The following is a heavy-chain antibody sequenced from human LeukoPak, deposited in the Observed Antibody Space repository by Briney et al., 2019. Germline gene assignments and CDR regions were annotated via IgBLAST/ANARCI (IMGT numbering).Heavy chain of an antibody. D-gene: IGHD1-26*01. V-gene: IGHV3-74*01. Sequence: TGGSLRLSCAASGFTFTGYAMNWVRQAPGKGLVWVSRINGDGSGTLYADSVEGRFTISRDNAKNTVFLQMNSLRAEDTAVYYCTRGGSPPEALGDAFDIWGQGTMVTVSS. CDR2: INGDGSGT. J-gene: IGHJ3*02. CDR1: GFTFTGYA. CDR3: TRGGSPPEALGDAFDI.